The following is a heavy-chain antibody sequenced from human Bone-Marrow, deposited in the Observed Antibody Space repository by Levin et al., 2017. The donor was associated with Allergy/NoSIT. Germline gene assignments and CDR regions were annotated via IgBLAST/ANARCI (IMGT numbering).Heavy chain of an antibody. D-gene: IGHD2-21*02. CDR3: TRAPWGGDFDAFDL. Sequence: ASVKVSCKTSGDTVGTYSINWVRQAPGQGLEWVGRIISTLGATNSAQKFKGRVTITADKPTSTAYMELSGLTSADTAVYFCTRAPWGGDFDAFDLWGQGTLVTVSS. CDR2: IISTLGAT. J-gene: IGHJ3*01. V-gene: IGHV1-69*08. CDR1: GDTVGTYS.